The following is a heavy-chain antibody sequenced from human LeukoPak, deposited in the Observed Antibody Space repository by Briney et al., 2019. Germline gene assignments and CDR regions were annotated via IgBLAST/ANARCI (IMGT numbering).Heavy chain of an antibody. CDR1: GFTVSSNY. J-gene: IGHJ4*02. CDR2: IYSGGST. V-gene: IGHV3-66*01. D-gene: IGHD5-18*01. Sequence: PGGSLRLSCAASGFTVSSNYMSWVRQAPGKGLEWVSVIYSGGSTYYADSVKGRFTISRDNSKNTLYLQMNSLRAEDTAVYYCARDFRGYSYGSPYFDYWGQGTLVTVSS. CDR3: ARDFRGYSYGSPYFDY.